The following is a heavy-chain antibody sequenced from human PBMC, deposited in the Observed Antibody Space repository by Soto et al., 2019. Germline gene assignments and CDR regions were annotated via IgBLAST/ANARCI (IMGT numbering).Heavy chain of an antibody. CDR2: INPNSGGT. V-gene: IGHV1-2*02. Sequence: QVQLVQSGAEVKKPGASVKVSCKASGYTFTGYYMHWVRQAPGQGLEWMGWINPNSGGTNYAQKFQGRVTMTRDTSISTAYMELRRLRSDDTAVYYCARSSCSGGSCYLYGMDVWGQGTTVTVSS. CDR3: ARSSCSGGSCYLYGMDV. D-gene: IGHD2-15*01. CDR1: GYTFTGYY. J-gene: IGHJ6*02.